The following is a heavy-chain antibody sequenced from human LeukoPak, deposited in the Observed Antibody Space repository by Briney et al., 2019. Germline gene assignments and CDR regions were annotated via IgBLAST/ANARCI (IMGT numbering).Heavy chain of an antibody. D-gene: IGHD6-13*01. J-gene: IGHJ4*02. CDR1: GFTFSSYV. V-gene: IGHV3-23*01. CDR3: AKSRAAATLDY. Sequence: GGSLRLSCAASGFTFSSYVMSWVRQAPGKGLERVSGISGSGGSTYDADSVKGRFTISRDNSKNTLYLQMSSLRAEDTAIYYCAKSRAAATLDYWGQGTLVTVSS. CDR2: ISGSGGST.